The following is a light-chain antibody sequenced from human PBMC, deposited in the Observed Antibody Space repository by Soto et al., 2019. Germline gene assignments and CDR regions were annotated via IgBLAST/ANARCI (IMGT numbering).Light chain of an antibody. Sequence: EIVLTQSPATLSLSPGERATLSCRASQSISSHLVWYQQKPAQAPRLLMYDASNRATGIPARFSGSGSGTDFTLTISSLAPEDFAVYYCQQRPNWPLTFGGGTKVEIK. V-gene: IGKV3-11*01. J-gene: IGKJ4*01. CDR3: QQRPNWPLT. CDR1: QSISSH. CDR2: DAS.